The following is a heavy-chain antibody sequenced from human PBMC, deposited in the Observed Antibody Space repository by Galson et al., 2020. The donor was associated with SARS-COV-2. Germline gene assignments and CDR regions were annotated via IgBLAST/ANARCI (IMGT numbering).Heavy chain of an antibody. Sequence: SETLSLTCTVSGGSIGVDYYYWTWIRQPQGRRREWNGYAYYRRNTYYNPYREGRVTISIDASKNHFTLQLNSVTAADTAVYSCARVEGAGSYYYIDSWGQGTLVAVSS. J-gene: IGHJ4*02. V-gene: IGHV4-30-4*01. CDR2: AYYRRNT. CDR3: ARVEGAGSYYYIDS. D-gene: IGHD3-10*01. CDR1: GGSIGVDYYY.